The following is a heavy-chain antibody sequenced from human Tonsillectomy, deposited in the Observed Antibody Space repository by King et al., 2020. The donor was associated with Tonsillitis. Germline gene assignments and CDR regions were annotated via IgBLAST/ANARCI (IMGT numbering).Heavy chain of an antibody. CDR1: EFTFSNYG. Sequence: VQLVESGGGVVQPGGSLRLSCAASEFTFSNYGMHWVRQAPGKGLEWVTFIRDDGTNKFYADSVKGRFTVSRDNSKNTLYLQMNSLRAEDTAVYYCAEGAGAGYLDYWGQGTLVTVSS. J-gene: IGHJ4*02. D-gene: IGHD3-10*01. CDR3: AEGAGAGYLDY. V-gene: IGHV3-30*02. CDR2: IRDDGTNK.